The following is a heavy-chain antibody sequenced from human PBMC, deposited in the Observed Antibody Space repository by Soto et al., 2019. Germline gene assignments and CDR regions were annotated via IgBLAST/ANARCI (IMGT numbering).Heavy chain of an antibody. D-gene: IGHD6-19*01. CDR1: GFIFRSYG. Sequence: PGGSLRLSCAASGFIFRSYGVHWARQAPGKGLEWVAVISHDGSKAYYADAVNGRFTISRDNAKNTVYLQMNSLRPEDTAVYYCAKQGIEVAGTDYFDYWGQGAQVTVSS. J-gene: IGHJ4*02. CDR2: ISHDGSKA. CDR3: AKQGIEVAGTDYFDY. V-gene: IGHV3-30*18.